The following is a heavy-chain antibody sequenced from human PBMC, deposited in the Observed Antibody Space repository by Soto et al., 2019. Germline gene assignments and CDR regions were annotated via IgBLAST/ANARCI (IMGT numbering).Heavy chain of an antibody. D-gene: IGHD4-4*01. CDR1: GFTFSSYG. V-gene: IGHV3-30*18. J-gene: IGHJ3*02. Sequence: VGSLRLSCAASGFTFSSYGMQWVRQAPGKGLEWVAVISYDGSNKYYADSVKGRFTISRDNSKNTLYLQMNSLRAEDTAVYYCAKHTVRGAFDIWGQGTMVTVSS. CDR2: ISYDGSNK. CDR3: AKHTVRGAFDI.